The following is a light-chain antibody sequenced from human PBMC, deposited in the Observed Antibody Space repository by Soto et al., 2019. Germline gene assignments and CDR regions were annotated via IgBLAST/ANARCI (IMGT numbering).Light chain of an antibody. CDR3: QQYGSSPPYT. J-gene: IGKJ2*01. CDR2: GSS. Sequence: EVVLTQSPGTLSLSPGERATLSCRASQSVSNNYLAWYQQKPGQSPKLLIFGSSDRANGIPDRFSGSGSGTDFTLTISSREPEDFAVYYCQQYGSSPPYTFGQGTKLEIK. CDR1: QSVSNNY. V-gene: IGKV3-20*01.